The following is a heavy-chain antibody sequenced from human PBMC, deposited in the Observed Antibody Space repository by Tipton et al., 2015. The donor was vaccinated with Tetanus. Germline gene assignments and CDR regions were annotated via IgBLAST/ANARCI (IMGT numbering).Heavy chain of an antibody. CDR2: IYYSGST. V-gene: IGHV4-39*01. D-gene: IGHD6-6*01. CDR1: GGSISSSSYY. J-gene: IGHJ6*03. CDR3: ARHVEQLVPYYYYYMDV. Sequence: TLSLTCTVSGGSISSSSYYWGWIRQPPGKGLEWIGSIYYSGSTYYNPSLKSRLTISVDTSKNQLSLKLSSVTAADTAVYYCARHVEQLVPYYYYYMDVWGEGTTVTVSS.